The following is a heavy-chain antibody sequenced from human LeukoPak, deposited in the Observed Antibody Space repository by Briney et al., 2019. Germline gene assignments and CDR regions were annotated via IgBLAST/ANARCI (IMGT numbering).Heavy chain of an antibody. CDR2: ISGSGGST. V-gene: IGHV3-23*01. D-gene: IGHD3-9*01. J-gene: IGHJ6*02. CDR3: AKVLTGYCCYYGMDV. CDR1: GFPFSSYA. Sequence: GGSLRLSCAASGFPFSSYAMSWVRQAPGKGLEWVSAISGSGGSTYYADSVKGRFTISRDNSKNTLYLQMNSLRAEDTAIYYCAKVLTGYCCYYGMDVWGQGTTVTVS.